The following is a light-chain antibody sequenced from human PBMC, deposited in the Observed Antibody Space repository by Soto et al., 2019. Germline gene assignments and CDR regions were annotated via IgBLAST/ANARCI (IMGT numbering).Light chain of an antibody. CDR2: DAS. CDR1: QNVDNW. CDR3: QRYNSNSRT. V-gene: IGKV1-5*01. J-gene: IGKJ1*01. Sequence: DIQMTQSPSTLSASVGDRVTITCRASQNVDNWVAWYQQKPGKAPKFLIYDASNLESGGPSRFSGRGSGTEFTLTISSLQPDDVATYYCQRYNSNSRTFGQGNRV.